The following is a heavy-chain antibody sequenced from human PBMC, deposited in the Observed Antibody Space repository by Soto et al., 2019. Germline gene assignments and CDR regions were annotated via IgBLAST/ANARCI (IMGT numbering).Heavy chain of an antibody. J-gene: IGHJ6*02. CDR2: IIPIFGTA. CDR3: ARDRVSGIGAVGWNRTVNGMDV. CDR1: GGTFSSYA. V-gene: IGHV1-69*13. Sequence: SVKVSCKASGGTFSSYAISWVRQAPGQGLEWMGGIIPIFGTANYAQKFQGRVTITADESTSTAYMELSSLRSDDTAVYYCARDRVSGIGAVGWNRTVNGMDVWGQGTTVTVSS. D-gene: IGHD1-1*01.